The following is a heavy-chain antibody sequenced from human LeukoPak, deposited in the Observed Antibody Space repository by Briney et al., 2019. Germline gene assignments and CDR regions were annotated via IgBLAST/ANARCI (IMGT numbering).Heavy chain of an antibody. Sequence: SETLSLTCTVSGGSIGRSPHYWGWIRQPPWEGLDWIGSIYFTGDSYYNPSPKSRVTISVDTSKNQFSLNLSSVTAADTAVYYCARHAGMTMVCLYFDYWALGTLVTVSS. J-gene: IGHJ4*02. D-gene: IGHD4/OR15-4a*01. V-gene: IGHV4-39*01. CDR3: ARHAGMTMVCLYFDY. CDR1: GGSIGRSPHY. CDR2: IYFTGDS.